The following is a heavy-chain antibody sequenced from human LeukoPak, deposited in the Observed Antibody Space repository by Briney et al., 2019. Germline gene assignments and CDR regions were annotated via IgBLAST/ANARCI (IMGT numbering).Heavy chain of an antibody. Sequence: SETLSLTCGVSGGSISSTNYWTWVRQPPGKGLEWIGEVNLQGSTNYNPSLMGRVAISVDMSENHISLRLTSVTAADTAVYYCAREGGPYRPLDYSGQGTLVTVSS. V-gene: IGHV4-4*02. CDR1: GGSISSTNY. J-gene: IGHJ4*02. CDR3: AREGGPYRPLDY. CDR2: VNLQGST.